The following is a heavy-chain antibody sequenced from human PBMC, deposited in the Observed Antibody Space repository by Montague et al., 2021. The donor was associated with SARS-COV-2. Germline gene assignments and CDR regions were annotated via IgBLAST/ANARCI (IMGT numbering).Heavy chain of an antibody. CDR1: GFPFSHAW. V-gene: IGHV3-15*01. D-gene: IGHD6-19*01. CDR2: IKTKTDGGTT. J-gene: IGHJ4*02. CDR3: TTGYTNGRLDY. Sequence: SLSLSFSASGFPFSHAWMSWVRQAPGKGLEWVGRIKTKTDGGTTDYAAPVKGRFTISRDDSENTLFLQMNSLKTEDTALYYCTTGYTNGRLDYWGQGTLVTVSS.